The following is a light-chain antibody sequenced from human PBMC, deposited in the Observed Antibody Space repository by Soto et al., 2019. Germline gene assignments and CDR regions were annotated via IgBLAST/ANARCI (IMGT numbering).Light chain of an antibody. Sequence: QSFLTHPPSASGAPAQGVTISCSGSSANIGSNYVYWYKQLPGTDPKLLIYNNYQRPSGVPDRFSGSKSVTSASLAIIGLRYEDEDDYICSQWDARLXRYVVGARTKVXV. J-gene: IGLJ1*01. CDR1: SANIGSNY. V-gene: IGLV1-47*02. CDR3: SQWDARLXRYV. CDR2: NNY.